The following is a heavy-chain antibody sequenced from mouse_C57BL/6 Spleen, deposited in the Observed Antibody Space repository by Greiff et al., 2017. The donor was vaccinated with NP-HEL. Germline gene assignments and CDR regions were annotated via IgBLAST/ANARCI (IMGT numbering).Heavy chain of an antibody. Sequence: QVTLKESGPGILQSSQTLSLTCSFSGFSLSTSGMGVSWIRQPSGKGLEWLAHIYWDDDKRYNPSLKSRLTISKDTSRNQVFLKITSVDTADTATYYCARKHYYGSSYEDWYFDVWGTGTTVTVSS. D-gene: IGHD1-1*01. CDR2: IYWDDDK. CDR1: GFSLSTSGMG. J-gene: IGHJ1*03. CDR3: ARKHYYGSSYEDWYFDV. V-gene: IGHV8-12*01.